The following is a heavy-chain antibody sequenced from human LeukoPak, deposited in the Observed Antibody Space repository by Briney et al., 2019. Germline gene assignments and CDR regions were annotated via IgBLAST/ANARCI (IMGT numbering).Heavy chain of an antibody. J-gene: IGHJ5*02. CDR1: GGSVSGYY. V-gene: IGHV4-34*01. Sequence: SETLSLTCAVYGGSVSGYYGSWIRQPPGKGLEWIGEINHSGSTNYNPSLKSRVTISVDTSKNQFSLKLSSVTAADTAVYYCARGFHRGMPSTWGQGTLVTVSS. CDR3: ARGFHRGMPST. D-gene: IGHD2-2*01. CDR2: INHSGST.